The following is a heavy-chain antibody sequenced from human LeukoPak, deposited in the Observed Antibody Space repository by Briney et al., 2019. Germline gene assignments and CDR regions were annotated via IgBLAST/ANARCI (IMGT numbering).Heavy chain of an antibody. D-gene: IGHD5-12*01. Sequence: PGGTLRLSCAASGFTFSSYAMHWVRQAPGKGREGVAVISYDGSNKYYADSVKGRFTISRDNSKNTLYLQMNSLRAEDTAVYYCAKDYSGYDEGDAFDIWGQGTMVTVSS. CDR3: AKDYSGYDEGDAFDI. V-gene: IGHV3-30-3*01. CDR2: ISYDGSNK. CDR1: GFTFSSYA. J-gene: IGHJ3*02.